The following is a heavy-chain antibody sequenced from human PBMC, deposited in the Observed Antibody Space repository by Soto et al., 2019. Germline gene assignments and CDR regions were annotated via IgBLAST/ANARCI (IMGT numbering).Heavy chain of an antibody. CDR3: ARDLMYSSSSRTDYYHYGMDV. CDR2: IYYSGST. V-gene: IGHV4-59*01. Sequence: SETLSLTCTVSVGSISSYYWSWIRQPPGKGLEWIGYIYYSGSTNYNPSLKSRVTISVDTSKNQFSLKLSSVTAADTAVYYCARDLMYSSSSRTDYYHYGMDVWGQGTTVTVSS. CDR1: VGSISSYY. D-gene: IGHD6-6*01. J-gene: IGHJ6*02.